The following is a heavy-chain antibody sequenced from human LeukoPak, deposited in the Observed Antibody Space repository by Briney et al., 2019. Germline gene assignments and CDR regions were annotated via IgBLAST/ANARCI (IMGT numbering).Heavy chain of an antibody. CDR1: GFTLSSYA. V-gene: IGHV3-30*04. D-gene: IGHD6-19*01. Sequence: GGSLRLSCAASGFTLSSYAMHWVRQAPGKGLEWVAVISYDGSNKYYADSVKGRFTISRDNSKNTLYLQMNSLRAEDTAVYYCARDPVLRIAVAGSYFDYWGQGTLVTVSS. J-gene: IGHJ4*02. CDR2: ISYDGSNK. CDR3: ARDPVLRIAVAGSYFDY.